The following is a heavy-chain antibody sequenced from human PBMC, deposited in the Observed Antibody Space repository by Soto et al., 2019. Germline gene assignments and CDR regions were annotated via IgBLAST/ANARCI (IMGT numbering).Heavy chain of an antibody. CDR3: SKWTANGVAYYFDC. D-gene: IGHD5-12*01. V-gene: IGHV3-23*01. CDR2: ISGSGGST. J-gene: IGHJ4*02. Sequence: GGSLRLSCAASGFTFSSYAMSWVRQAPGKGLEWVSAISGSGGSTYHADSVKGRFTISRDNSKNTLYLQMNSLRAEDTAVYQCSKWTANGVAYYFDCWGQGALVTVSS. CDR1: GFTFSSYA.